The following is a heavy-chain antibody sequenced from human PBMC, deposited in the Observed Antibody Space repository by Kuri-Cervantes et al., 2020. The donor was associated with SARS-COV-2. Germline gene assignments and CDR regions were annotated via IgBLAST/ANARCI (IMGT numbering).Heavy chain of an antibody. CDR2: ISYDGSNK. J-gene: IGHJ4*02. CDR3: ARDPDDILTGPFDY. V-gene: IGHV3-30*04. CDR1: GFTFSSYA. Sequence: GESLKISCAASGFTFSSYAMHWVRQAPGKGLEWVAVISYDGSNKYYADSVKGRFTISRDNSKNTLYLQMNSLRAEDTAVYYCARDPDDILTGPFDYWGQGTLVPSPQ. D-gene: IGHD3-9*01.